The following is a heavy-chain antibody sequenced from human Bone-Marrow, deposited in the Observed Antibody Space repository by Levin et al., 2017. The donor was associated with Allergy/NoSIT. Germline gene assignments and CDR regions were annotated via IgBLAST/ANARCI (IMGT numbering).Heavy chain of an antibody. CDR2: IWYDGSNK. V-gene: IGHV3-33*01. Sequence: PTGGSLRLSCAASGFTFSSYGMHWVRQAPGKGLEWVAVIWYDGSNKYYADSVKGRFTISRDNSKNTLYLQMNSLRAEDTAVYYCARPHHPYCSGGSCSDDAFDIWGQGTMVTVSS. CDR3: ARPHHPYCSGGSCSDDAFDI. J-gene: IGHJ3*02. CDR1: GFTFSSYG. D-gene: IGHD2-15*01.